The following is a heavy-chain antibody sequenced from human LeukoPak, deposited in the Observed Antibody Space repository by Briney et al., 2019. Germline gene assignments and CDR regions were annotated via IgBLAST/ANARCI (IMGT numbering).Heavy chain of an antibody. CDR1: GGSISSSSYY. CDR2: IYYSEST. D-gene: IGHD3-10*01. V-gene: IGHV4-39*01. CDR3: ARRGGDYHGSGSYGEN. J-gene: IGHJ4*02. Sequence: ETLSLTCTVSGGSISSSSYYWGWIRQPPGKGLEWIGSIYYSESTYYNPSLKSRVTISVDTSKNQFSLKLSSVTAADTAVYYCARRGGDYHGSGSYGENWGQGTLVTVSS.